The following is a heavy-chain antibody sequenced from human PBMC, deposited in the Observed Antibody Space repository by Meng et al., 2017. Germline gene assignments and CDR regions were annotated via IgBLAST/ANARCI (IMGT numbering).Heavy chain of an antibody. J-gene: IGHJ5*02. CDR2: IYYSGST. V-gene: IGHV4-31*03. CDR3: ASKGGLSTYNWFDP. CDR1: GGSISSGGYY. Sequence: VPLQESGPGLVKPSQTLSLTCTVSGGSISSGGYYWSWIRQHPGKGLEWIGYIYYSGSTYYNPSLKSRVTTSVDTSKNQFSLKLSSVTAADTAVYYCASKGGLSTYNWFDPWGQGTLVTVSS. D-gene: IGHD5-12*01.